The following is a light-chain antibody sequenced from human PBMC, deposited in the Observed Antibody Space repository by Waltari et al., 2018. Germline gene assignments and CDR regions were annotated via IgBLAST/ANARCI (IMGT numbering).Light chain of an antibody. J-gene: IGKJ1*01. CDR3: QQYNSWPRT. V-gene: IGKV3-15*01. CDR1: QSVSRD. CDR2: AAS. Sequence: EVMMTQSPATLSVSPGERATLSCRASQSVSRDLAWYQQKAGQAPRLLIYAASTRATGIQARFSGSGSGTEFTLTISSLQSEDFAVYYCQQYNSWPRTFGLGTKVETK.